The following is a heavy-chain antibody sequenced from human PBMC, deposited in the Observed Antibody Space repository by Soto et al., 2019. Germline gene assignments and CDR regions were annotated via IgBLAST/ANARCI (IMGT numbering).Heavy chain of an antibody. CDR1: GYTFTGHY. J-gene: IGHJ4*02. CDR3: GRYIMWSVGARRFDH. CDR2: INPSTGGT. D-gene: IGHD2-21*01. Sequence: QVLLVQSGAEVKKPGASVKVSCKASGYTFTGHYLHWVRQAPGRGLEWMGWINPSTGGTNFAQEFQGRVTMTSDTSIRTVYLELSSLTSDDTAVYYCGRYIMWSVGARRFDHWGQGTHVTVSS. V-gene: IGHV1-2*02.